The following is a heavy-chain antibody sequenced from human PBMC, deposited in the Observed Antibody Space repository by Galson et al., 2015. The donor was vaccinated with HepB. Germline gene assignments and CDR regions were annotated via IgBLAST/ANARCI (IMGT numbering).Heavy chain of an antibody. CDR3: TTSILTGYYPWEPNYYYGMDV. Sequence: SLRLSCAASGFTFSNAWMSWVRQAPGKGLEWVGRIKSKTDGGTTDYAAPVKGRFTISRDDSKNTLYLQMNSLKTEDTAVYYCTTSILTGYYPWEPNYYYGMDVWGQGTTVTVSS. D-gene: IGHD3-9*01. J-gene: IGHJ6*02. CDR1: GFTFSNAW. V-gene: IGHV3-15*01. CDR2: IKSKTDGGTT.